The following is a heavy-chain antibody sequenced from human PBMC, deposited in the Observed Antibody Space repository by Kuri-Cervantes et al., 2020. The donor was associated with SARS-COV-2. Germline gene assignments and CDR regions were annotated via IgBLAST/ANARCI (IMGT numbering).Heavy chain of an antibody. CDR3: ARDGGTSIAAAGMEYAFDI. CDR1: GGSFSGYY. J-gene: IGHJ3*02. V-gene: IGHV4-34*01. Sequence: ESLKISCAVYGGSFSGYYWSWNRQPPGKGLEWIGEINHSGSTNHNPSLKSRVTISVDTSKNQFSLKLSSETAADTAVYYCARDGGTSIAAAGMEYAFDIWGQGTMVTVSS. D-gene: IGHD6-13*01. CDR2: INHSGST.